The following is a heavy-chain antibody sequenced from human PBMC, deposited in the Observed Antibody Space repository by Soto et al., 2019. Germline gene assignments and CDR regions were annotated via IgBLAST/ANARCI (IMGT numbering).Heavy chain of an antibody. J-gene: IGHJ4*02. CDR3: ARVRSGWGIDD. CDR1: GGSISSGGYS. Sequence: PSETLSLTCAVSGGSISSGGYSWSWIRQPPGKGLNYIGYIYHSGSTYYNPSLKSRVTISVDRSKNQFSLKLSSVTAADTAVYYCARVRSGWGIDDWGQGTLVTVSS. D-gene: IGHD6-19*01. V-gene: IGHV4-30-2*01. CDR2: IYHSGST.